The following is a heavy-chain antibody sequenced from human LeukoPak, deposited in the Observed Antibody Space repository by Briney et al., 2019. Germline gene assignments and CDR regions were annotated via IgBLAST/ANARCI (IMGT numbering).Heavy chain of an antibody. V-gene: IGHV1-18*01. D-gene: IGHD3-10*01. Sequence: ASVKVSCKASGYTFTSYGISWVRQAPGQGLEWMGWISAYNGNTNYAQKLQGRVTMTTDTSTSTAYMELRSLRSDDTAVYYCVRGPITMVRGVSVNYYYYGMDVWGQGTTVTVSS. CDR3: VRGPITMVRGVSVNYYYYGMDV. CDR2: ISAYNGNT. CDR1: GYTFTSYG. J-gene: IGHJ6*02.